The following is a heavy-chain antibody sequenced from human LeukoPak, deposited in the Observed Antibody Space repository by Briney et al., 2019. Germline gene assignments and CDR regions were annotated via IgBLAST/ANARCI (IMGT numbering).Heavy chain of an antibody. CDR3: ARDVLSSSSTSCYYRVVDGMDV. Sequence: ASVKVSCKASGYTFTSYYMHWVRQAPGQGLEWMGIINPSGGSTSYAQKFQGRVTMTRDTSTSTVYMELSSLRSEDTAVYYCARDVLSSSSTSCYYRVVDGMDVWGQGTTVTVS. V-gene: IGHV1-46*03. CDR1: GYTFTSYY. CDR2: INPSGGST. J-gene: IGHJ6*02. D-gene: IGHD2-2*01.